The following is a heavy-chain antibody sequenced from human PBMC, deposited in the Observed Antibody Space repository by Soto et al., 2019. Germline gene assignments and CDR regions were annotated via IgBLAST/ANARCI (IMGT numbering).Heavy chain of an antibody. Sequence: PGGSLRLSCAASGFTVSSNYMSWVRQAPGKGLEWVSVIYSGGSTYYADSVKGRFTISRDNSKNTLYLQMNSLSAEDTAVYYCARDPRYCTNGVCSDYYYYMDVWGKGTTVTVSS. CDR2: IYSGGST. J-gene: IGHJ6*03. D-gene: IGHD2-8*01. CDR1: GFTVSSNY. V-gene: IGHV3-66*01. CDR3: ARDPRYCTNGVCSDYYYYMDV.